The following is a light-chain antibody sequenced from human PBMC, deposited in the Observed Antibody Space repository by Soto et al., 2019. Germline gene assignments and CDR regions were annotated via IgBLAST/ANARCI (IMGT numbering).Light chain of an antibody. Sequence: MVTKSPATLSGSPRERASLSCKPSESVGSHVAWYHQKPGQPPKLLIFEASTRATGVPARFSGAGSGTEFTLTVSILQAEDIVLYCSQQYNCLPPNFGQGTLLDIK. CDR2: EAS. CDR3: QQYNCLPPN. CDR1: ESVGSH. V-gene: IGKV3-15*01. J-gene: IGKJ5*01.